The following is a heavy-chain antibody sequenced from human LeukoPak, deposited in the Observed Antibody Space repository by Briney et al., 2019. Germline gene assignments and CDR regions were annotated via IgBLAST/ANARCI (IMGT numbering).Heavy chain of an antibody. Sequence: GGSLRLSCAASGFTFSSYAMSWVRQAPGKGLEWVSAISGSGVATYYADSVKGRFTISRDNSKNTLYLQMNSLRAEDTAVYYCAKDRYDFWSGSNTYFDYWGQGTLVTVSS. CDR1: GFTFSSYA. V-gene: IGHV3-23*01. CDR3: AKDRYDFWSGSNTYFDY. CDR2: ISGSGVAT. J-gene: IGHJ4*02. D-gene: IGHD3-3*01.